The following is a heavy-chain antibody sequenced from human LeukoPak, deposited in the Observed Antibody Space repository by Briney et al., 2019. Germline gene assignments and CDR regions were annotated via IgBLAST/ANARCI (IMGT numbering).Heavy chain of an antibody. CDR2: ISSSSSYI. CDR1: EFTFSTYS. CDR3: MRLTYNSGWPDAYDI. J-gene: IGHJ3*02. D-gene: IGHD5-12*01. Sequence: GGSLRLSCAASEFTFSTYSMSWVRQAPGKGLEWVSCISSSSSYIYYADSVKGRFTISRDNAKNSLYLQMNSLRAEDTALYYCMRLTYNSGWPDAYDIWGQGTMVTVSS. V-gene: IGHV3-21*01.